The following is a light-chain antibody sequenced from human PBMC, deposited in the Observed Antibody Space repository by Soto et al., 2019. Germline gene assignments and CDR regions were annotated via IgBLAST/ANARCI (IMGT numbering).Light chain of an antibody. V-gene: IGKV1-39*01. Sequence: IQITQSPSSLSASVGDRVTITCRASQTISIFLNWYQQKPGKAPKLLIYGASTLQGGVPSRFSGSGSGTDFTLTISRLQPEDFATYYCQRSYGSPPWTFGQGTKVDIK. CDR2: GAS. CDR1: QTISIF. J-gene: IGKJ1*01. CDR3: QRSYGSPPWT.